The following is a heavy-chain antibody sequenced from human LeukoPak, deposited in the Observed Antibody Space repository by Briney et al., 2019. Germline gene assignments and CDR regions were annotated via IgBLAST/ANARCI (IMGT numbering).Heavy chain of an antibody. CDR2: IIPIFGTA. CDR3: ARSYGDTLTYFDY. V-gene: IGHV1-69*13. J-gene: IGHJ4*02. CDR1: GGTFSSYA. Sequence: SVKVSCKASGGTFSSYAVSWVRQAPGQGLEWMGGIIPIFGTANYAQKFQGRVTITADESTSTAYMELSSLRSEDTAVYYCARSYGDTLTYFDYWGQGTLVTVSS. D-gene: IGHD4-17*01.